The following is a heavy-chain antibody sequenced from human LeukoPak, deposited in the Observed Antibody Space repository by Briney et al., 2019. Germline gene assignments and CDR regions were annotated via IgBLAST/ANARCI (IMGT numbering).Heavy chain of an antibody. D-gene: IGHD2-21*01. CDR1: GFTFSSYN. Sequence: PGGSLRLSCAASGFTFSSYNMNWVRQAPGRGLEWVSSISTTSNYIYYADSVKGRFTISRDNAKNSLYLQMNSLRAEDTAVYYCAPRVVVITAPFDYWGQGTLVTVSS. V-gene: IGHV3-21*01. CDR2: ISTTSNYI. J-gene: IGHJ4*02. CDR3: APRVVVITAPFDY.